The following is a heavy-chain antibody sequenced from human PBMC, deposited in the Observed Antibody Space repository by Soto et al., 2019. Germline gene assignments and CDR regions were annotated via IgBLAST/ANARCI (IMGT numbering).Heavy chain of an antibody. CDR2: IIPIFGTA. J-gene: IGHJ6*02. CDR3: ARGNIKRSIAANEEDYYGMDV. V-gene: IGHV1-69*06. Sequence: GASVKVSCKASGGTFSSYAISWVRQAPGQGLEWMGGIIPIFGTANYAQKFQGRVTITADKSTSTAYMELSSLRSEDTAVYYCARGNIKRSIAANEEDYYGMDVWGQGXTVTVSS. CDR1: GGTFSSYA. D-gene: IGHD6-6*01.